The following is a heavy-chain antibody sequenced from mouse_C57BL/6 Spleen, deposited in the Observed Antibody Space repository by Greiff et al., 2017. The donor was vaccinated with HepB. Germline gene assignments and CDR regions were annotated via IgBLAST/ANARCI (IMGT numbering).Heavy chain of an antibody. CDR2: IYPGDGDT. D-gene: IGHD3-2*02. J-gene: IGHJ2*01. Sequence: QVQLQQSGPELVKPGASVKISCKASGYAFSSSWMNWVKQRPGKGLEWIGRIYPGDGDTNYNGKFKGKATLTADKSSSTACMQLSSLTSEDSAVYFCARYGDSSGYYFDYWGQGTTLTVSS. CDR3: ARYGDSSGYYFDY. CDR1: GYAFSSSW. V-gene: IGHV1-82*01.